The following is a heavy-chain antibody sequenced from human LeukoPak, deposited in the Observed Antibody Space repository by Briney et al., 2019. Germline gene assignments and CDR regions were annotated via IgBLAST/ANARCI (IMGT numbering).Heavy chain of an antibody. CDR1: GDSVSSNSAA. CDR2: TYYRSKWYI. D-gene: IGHD4-17*01. V-gene: IGHV6-1*01. J-gene: IGHJ4*02. Sequence: SQTLSLTCAISGDSVSSNSAAWNWIRQSPSRGLEWLGRTYYRSKWYIDYAVSVKSRITINPDTSKNQFSLQLSSVTAADTAVYYCAREQYGEGYFDYWGQGTLVTVSS. CDR3: AREQYGEGYFDY.